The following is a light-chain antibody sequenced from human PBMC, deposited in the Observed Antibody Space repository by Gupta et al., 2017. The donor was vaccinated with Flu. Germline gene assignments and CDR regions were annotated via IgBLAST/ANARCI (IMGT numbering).Light chain of an antibody. CDR1: QSVLYSPGNKNY. V-gene: IGKV4-1*01. CDR2: WAS. Sequence: DIVMTQSPDSLAVSLCERVTITCRSSQSVLYSPGNKNYLAWYQHKPGQPPRLLFYWASTRQSGVPDRFSASGSGTDFTLTISSLQAEDVAVYYCQEYYNSWTFGQGTKVEVK. J-gene: IGKJ1*01. CDR3: QEYYNSWT.